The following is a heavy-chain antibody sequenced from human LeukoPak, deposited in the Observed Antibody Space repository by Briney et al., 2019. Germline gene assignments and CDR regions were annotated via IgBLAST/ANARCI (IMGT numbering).Heavy chain of an antibody. CDR1: GLTFTNAW. V-gene: IGHV3-15*01. CDR2: IKSKSAGGTT. Sequence: GSLRLSCVASGLTFTNAWIAWVRQAPGKGLEWVGRIKSKSAGGTTGYAAPVQGRFTISRDDSKNMLYLQMNRLKTEDTALYYCTTDLRSWGQGALVTVSA. CDR3: TTDLRS. D-gene: IGHD3-16*02. J-gene: IGHJ4*02.